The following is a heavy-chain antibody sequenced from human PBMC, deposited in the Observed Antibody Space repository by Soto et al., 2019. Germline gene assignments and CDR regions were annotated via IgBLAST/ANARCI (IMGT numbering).Heavy chain of an antibody. D-gene: IGHD6-6*01. J-gene: IGHJ4*02. CDR2: ISGYNDDT. CDR3: ATNSSSKGYFVY. CDR1: GYTFTSYG. V-gene: IGHV1-18*04. Sequence: ASVKVSCKASGYTFTSYGISWVRQAPGQGLEWMGWISGYNDDTNYAQRLQGRVTMTTDTSTSTAYMELRSLRYDDTAAYYCATNSSSKGYFVYWGQGTLVTVSS.